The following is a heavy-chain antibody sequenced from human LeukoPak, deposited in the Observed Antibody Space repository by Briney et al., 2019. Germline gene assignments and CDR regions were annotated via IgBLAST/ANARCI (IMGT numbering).Heavy chain of an antibody. Sequence: GGSLRLSCAASGFTFSSYSMNWVRQAPGKGLEWVSYISSSSSTIYYADSVKGRFTISRDNAKNSLYPQMNSLRAEDTAVYYCARGPYSGSYSATVWGQGTLVTVSS. CDR2: ISSSSSTI. CDR1: GFTFSSYS. D-gene: IGHD1-26*01. J-gene: IGHJ4*02. CDR3: ARGPYSGSYSATV. V-gene: IGHV3-48*04.